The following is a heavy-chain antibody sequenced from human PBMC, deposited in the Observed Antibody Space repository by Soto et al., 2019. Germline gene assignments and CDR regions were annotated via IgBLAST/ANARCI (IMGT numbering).Heavy chain of an antibody. D-gene: IGHD2-2*01. CDR2: ISYDGSNK. J-gene: IGHJ6*02. CDR3: ARDYCSSTSCYGEGYYYYGMDV. V-gene: IGHV3-30-3*01. Sequence: QVQLVESGGGVVQPGRSLRLSCAASGFTFSSYAMHWVRQAPGKGLWWVAVISYDGSNKYYADSVKGRFTLSRDNSKNTLDLHMNSLRAEDTAVYYCARDYCSSTSCYGEGYYYYGMDVWGQGTTVTVSS. CDR1: GFTFSSYA.